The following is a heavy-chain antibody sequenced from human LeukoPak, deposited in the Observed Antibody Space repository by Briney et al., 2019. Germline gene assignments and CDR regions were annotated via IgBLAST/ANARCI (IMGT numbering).Heavy chain of an antibody. CDR1: GDSISSSSYY. J-gene: IGHJ5*02. V-gene: IGHV4-39*01. CDR3: ARGHGTVSSGYYYWHWFDP. Sequence: PSETLSLTCSVSGDSISSSSYYWGWIRQPPGKGLEWIGSIYDGGSTDYNPSLKSRVTISVDTSKNQFSLNLSSVTAADTAVYYCARGHGTVSSGYYYWHWFDPWGQGTLVTVSS. CDR2: IYDGGST. D-gene: IGHD3-22*01.